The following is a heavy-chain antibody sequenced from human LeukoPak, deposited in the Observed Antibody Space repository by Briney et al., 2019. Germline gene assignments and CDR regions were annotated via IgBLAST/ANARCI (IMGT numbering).Heavy chain of an antibody. J-gene: IGHJ3*02. V-gene: IGHV3-48*01. CDR2: INSSSSTI. Sequence: GGSLRLSCAASGFTLSNYGMVWVRQAPGKGLEWVSYINSSSSTIYYADSVKGRFTISRDNAKNSLYLQMNRLRAEDTAVYYCARVRYSGTYYYAFDIWGQGTMVTVSS. D-gene: IGHD1-26*01. CDR3: ARVRYSGTYYYAFDI. CDR1: GFTLSNYG.